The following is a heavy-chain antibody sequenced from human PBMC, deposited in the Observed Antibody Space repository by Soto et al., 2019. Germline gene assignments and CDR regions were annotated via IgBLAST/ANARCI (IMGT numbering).Heavy chain of an antibody. J-gene: IGHJ4*02. CDR1: EFTFDKYY. D-gene: IGHD3-9*01. CDR3: AKARYHSYYDILTGYYTLYFDY. CDR2: IKPDGSEQ. Sequence: PGGSLRLSCAASEFTFDKYYMTWVRQAPGKGPEWVANIKPDGSEQYYVDSVKGRFTISRDNANNSLYLQMNSLRVEDTAVYFCAKARYHSYYDILTGYYTLYFDYWGQGTLVTVSS. V-gene: IGHV3-7*01.